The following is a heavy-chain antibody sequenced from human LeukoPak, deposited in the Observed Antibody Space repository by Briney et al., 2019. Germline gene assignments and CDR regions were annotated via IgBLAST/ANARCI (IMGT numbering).Heavy chain of an antibody. D-gene: IGHD3-22*01. V-gene: IGHV3-33*01. CDR3: ARVLVVAAPHFDD. CDR1: GFTFSSYG. CDR2: IWYDGSNK. J-gene: IGHJ4*02. Sequence: GRSLRLSCAASGFTFSSYGMHWVRQAPGKGLEWVAVIWYDGSNKYYADSVKGRFTISRDNSKNTLYLQMNTLRVEDTAVYFCARVLVVAAPHFDDWGQGALVTVSS.